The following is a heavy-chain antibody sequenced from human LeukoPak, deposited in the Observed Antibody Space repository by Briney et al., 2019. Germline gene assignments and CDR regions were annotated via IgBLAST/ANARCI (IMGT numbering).Heavy chain of an antibody. Sequence: GGSLRLFCAASGFTFSSYGMHWVRQAPGKGLEWVAVISYDGSNKYYADSVKGRFTISRDNSKNTLYLQMNSLRAEDTAVYYCAKVHYDFWSGTNIDYWGQGTLVTVSS. CDR1: GFTFSSYG. CDR3: AKVHYDFWSGTNIDY. J-gene: IGHJ4*02. V-gene: IGHV3-30*18. D-gene: IGHD3-3*01. CDR2: ISYDGSNK.